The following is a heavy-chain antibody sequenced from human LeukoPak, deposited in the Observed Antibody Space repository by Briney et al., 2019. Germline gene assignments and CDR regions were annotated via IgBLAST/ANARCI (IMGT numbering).Heavy chain of an antibody. D-gene: IGHD3-3*01. J-gene: IGHJ6*03. CDR3: AKSITISYYYYYMDV. CDR1: GFTIDDYA. CDR2: ISGSGGST. Sequence: GGSLRLSCAASGFTIDDYAIHWVRQAPGKGLEWVSAISGSGGSTYYADSVKGRFTISRDNSKNTLYLQMNSLRAEDTAVYYCAKSITISYYYYYMDVWGKGTTVTVSS. V-gene: IGHV3-23*01.